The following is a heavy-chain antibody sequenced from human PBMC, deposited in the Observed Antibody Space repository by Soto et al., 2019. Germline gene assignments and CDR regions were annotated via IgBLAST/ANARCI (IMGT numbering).Heavy chain of an antibody. V-gene: IGHV5-51*01. J-gene: IGHJ6*02. CDR1: GYSFTSYW. CDR3: ARPLTTVGYYYGMDV. Sequence: PGESLKISCKGSGYSFTSYWIGWVRQMPGKGLEWMGIIYPGDSDTRYSPSFQGQVTISADKSISTAYLQWSSLKASDTAMYYCARPLTTVGYYYGMDVWGQGTTVTVSS. CDR2: IYPGDSDT. D-gene: IGHD4-17*01.